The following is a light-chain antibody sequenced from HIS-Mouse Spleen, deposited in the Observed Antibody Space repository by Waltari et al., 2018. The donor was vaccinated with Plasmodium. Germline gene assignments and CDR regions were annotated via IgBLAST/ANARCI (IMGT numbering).Light chain of an antibody. CDR1: QSVSMN. Sequence: EIVMTQSPATLPVSPGERATLSCRPSQSVSMNLAWYQQKPGQAPRLLIYGASTRATGIPARFSGSGSGTEFTLTISRLQSEDFAVYYCQQYNNWSFTFGPGTKVDIK. CDR2: GAS. J-gene: IGKJ3*01. V-gene: IGKV3-15*01. CDR3: QQYNNWSFT.